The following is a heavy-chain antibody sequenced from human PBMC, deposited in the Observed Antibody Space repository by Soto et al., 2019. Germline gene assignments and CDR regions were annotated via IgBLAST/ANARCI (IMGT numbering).Heavy chain of an antibody. J-gene: IGHJ4*02. V-gene: IGHV4-59*08. CDR1: GGSISSYY. CDR2: IYYSGST. CDR3: GSSSGWYLSVDY. D-gene: IGHD6-19*01. Sequence: QVQLQESGPGLVKPSETLSLTCTVSGGSISSYYWSWIRQPPGKGLEWIGYIYYSGSTNYNPSLKSRVTITVDTSKNQFSLRLSSVTAADTAVYYCGSSSGWYLSVDYWGQGTLVTVSS.